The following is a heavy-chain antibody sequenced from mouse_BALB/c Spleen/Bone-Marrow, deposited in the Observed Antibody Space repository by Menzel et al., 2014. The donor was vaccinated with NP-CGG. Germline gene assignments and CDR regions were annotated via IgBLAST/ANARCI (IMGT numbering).Heavy chain of an antibody. Sequence: EVQGVESGGGLVQPGGSLKLSCAASGFDFSRYWMSWVRQAPGKGLEWIGEVNPDSSTINYTPSLKDKLIISRDNAKNTLYLQMSKVRSEDTALYYCARPSKPYGPFDYWGQGTTLTVSS. V-gene: IGHV4-1*02. CDR3: ARPSKPYGPFDY. CDR1: GFDFSRYW. CDR2: VNPDSSTI. J-gene: IGHJ2*01. D-gene: IGHD1-1*02.